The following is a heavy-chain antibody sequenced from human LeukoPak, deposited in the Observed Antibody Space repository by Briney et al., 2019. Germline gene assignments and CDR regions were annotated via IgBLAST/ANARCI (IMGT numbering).Heavy chain of an antibody. CDR3: ASSYFDNSLHAYDI. CDR1: GFTFRGYW. Sequence: GGSLRLSCAASGFTFRGYWMDWVRQAPGKGLEWVANINQDGSQMYYVDSVKGRFTISRDNTKNSLFLHMSSLRVEDTAVYFCASSYFDNSLHAYDIWGQGTMVTVSS. CDR2: INQDGSQM. D-gene: IGHD3-22*01. V-gene: IGHV3-7*01. J-gene: IGHJ3*02.